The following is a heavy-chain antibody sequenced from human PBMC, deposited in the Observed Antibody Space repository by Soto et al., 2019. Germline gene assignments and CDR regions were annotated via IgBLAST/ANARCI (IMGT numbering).Heavy chain of an antibody. V-gene: IGHV3-23*01. CDR1: GFTFSTYA. Sequence: EVQLLESGGGLVQPGGSLRLSCAASGFTFSTYAMSWVRQAPGKGLEWVSGISGSGGSTYYGDSVKGRFTISRDNSKNTLYLQMNRLRAEDTAAYYCAKDSQDGSGSYSYFDYWGQGTLVTVSS. J-gene: IGHJ4*02. D-gene: IGHD3-10*01. CDR2: ISGSGGST. CDR3: AKDSQDGSGSYSYFDY.